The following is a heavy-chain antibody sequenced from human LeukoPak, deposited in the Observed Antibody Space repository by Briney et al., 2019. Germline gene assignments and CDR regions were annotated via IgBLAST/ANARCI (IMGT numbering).Heavy chain of an antibody. CDR1: GFTFSDYW. CDR2: IGGSGTNT. D-gene: IGHD6-19*01. CDR3: AKNQQYGALAGLDAFDI. V-gene: IGHV3-23*01. Sequence: PGGSLRLSCAASGFTFSDYWMHWVRQAPGKGLEWVSAIGGSGTNTYYADSVKGRFTISRGNSENTLYLQMNSLRAEDTAIYYCAKNQQYGALAGLDAFDIWGQGTMVTVSS. J-gene: IGHJ3*02.